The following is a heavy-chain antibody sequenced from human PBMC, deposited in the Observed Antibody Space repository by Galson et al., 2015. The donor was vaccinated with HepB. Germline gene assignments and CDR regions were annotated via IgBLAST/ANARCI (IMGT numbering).Heavy chain of an antibody. CDR3: ASSRRAMVRGVRFPFDY. CDR1: GGSFSGYY. D-gene: IGHD3-10*01. CDR2: INHSGST. Sequence: ETLSLTCAVYGGSFSGYYWSWIRQPPGKGLEWIGEINHSGSTNYNPSLKSRVTISVDTSKNQFSLKLSSVTAADTAVYYCASSRRAMVRGVRFPFDYWGQGTLVTVSS. J-gene: IGHJ4*02. V-gene: IGHV4-34*01.